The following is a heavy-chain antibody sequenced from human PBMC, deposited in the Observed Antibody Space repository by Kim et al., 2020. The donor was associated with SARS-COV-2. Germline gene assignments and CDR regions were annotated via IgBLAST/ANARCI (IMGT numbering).Heavy chain of an antibody. V-gene: IGHV3-23*01. CDR3: AKDRRDIVVVPAAIRN. D-gene: IGHD2-2*02. J-gene: IGHJ4*02. Sequence: VKGRFTIYRDNSKNTLYLQMNSLRAEDTAVYYCAKDRRDIVVVPAAIRNWGQGTLVTVSS.